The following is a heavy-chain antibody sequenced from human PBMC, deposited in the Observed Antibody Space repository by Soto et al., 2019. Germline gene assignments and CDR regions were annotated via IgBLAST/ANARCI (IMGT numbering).Heavy chain of an antibody. J-gene: IGHJ4*02. D-gene: IGHD1-20*01. CDR2: MNPNSGNT. CDR3: AREINWKGVDY. Sequence: QVQLVQSGAEVKKPGASVKVSCKASGYTFTSYDINWVRQATGQGLEWMGWMNPNSGNTGYAQKSQGRDTMTRNTSVSTAYMELSSLRSEDTAGYYGAREINWKGVDYGGQGTLVTVSS. V-gene: IGHV1-8*01. CDR1: GYTFTSYD.